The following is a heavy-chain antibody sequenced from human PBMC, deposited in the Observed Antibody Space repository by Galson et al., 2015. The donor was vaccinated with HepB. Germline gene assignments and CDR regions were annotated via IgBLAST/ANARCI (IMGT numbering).Heavy chain of an antibody. D-gene: IGHD3-22*01. V-gene: IGHV1-2*04. CDR3: ARGTYYYDNSGYDY. J-gene: IGHJ4*02. CDR1: GYTFTGYY. CDR2: INPNSGGT. Sequence: SVKVSCKASGYTFTGYYMHWVRQAPGQGLEWMGWINPNSGGTNYAQKFQGWVTMTRDTSISTAYMELSRLRSDDTAVYYCARGTYYYDNSGYDYWGQGTLVTVSS.